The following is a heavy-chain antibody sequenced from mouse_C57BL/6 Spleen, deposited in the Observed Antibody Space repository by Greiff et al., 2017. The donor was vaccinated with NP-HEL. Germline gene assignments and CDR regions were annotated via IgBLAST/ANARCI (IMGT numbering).Heavy chain of an antibody. CDR1: GYSITSGYF. V-gene: IGHV3-6*01. Sequence: EVKLVESGPGLVKPSQSLSLTCSVTGYSITSGYFWNFLRHLPGNQLELMGYRSDDGSNNYNPSLKNRISITRDTSKNQFFLQSKSVTTEDTATYSCARGDYDYDYYFDYWGQGTTLTVSS. D-gene: IGHD2-4*01. J-gene: IGHJ2*01. CDR2: RSDDGSN. CDR3: ARGDYDYDYYFDY.